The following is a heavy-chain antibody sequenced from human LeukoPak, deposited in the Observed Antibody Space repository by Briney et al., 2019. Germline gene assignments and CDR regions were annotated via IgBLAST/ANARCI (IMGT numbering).Heavy chain of an antibody. Sequence: ASVKVSCKASGYTFTVFYMHWVRQAPGQGLEWMGWIDPNSGGTNHAQKFQGRVTMTRDTSISTAYMELSSLTSDDTAVYYCTRGAGTSWFDYWGQGSLVTVSS. V-gene: IGHV1-2*02. CDR2: IDPNSGGT. D-gene: IGHD2-2*01. J-gene: IGHJ4*02. CDR1: GYTFTVFY. CDR3: TRGAGTSWFDY.